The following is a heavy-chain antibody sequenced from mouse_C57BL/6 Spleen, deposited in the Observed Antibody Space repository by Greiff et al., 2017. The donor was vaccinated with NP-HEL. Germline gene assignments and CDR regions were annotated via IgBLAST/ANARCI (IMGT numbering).Heavy chain of an antibody. Sequence: VQLQQSGAELAKPGASVKLSCKASGYTFTSYWMHWVKQRPGQGLEWIGYINPSSGYTKYNQKFKDKATLTADISSSTAYMQLSSLTYEDSAVYYCARLFDYDGYFDYWGQGTTLTVSS. CDR2: INPSSGYT. CDR3: ARLFDYDGYFDY. J-gene: IGHJ2*01. D-gene: IGHD2-4*01. CDR1: GYTFTSYW. V-gene: IGHV1-7*01.